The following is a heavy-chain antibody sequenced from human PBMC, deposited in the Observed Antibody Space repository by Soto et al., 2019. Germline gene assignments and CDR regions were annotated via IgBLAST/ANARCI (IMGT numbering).Heavy chain of an antibody. CDR2: ISSSSYI. CDR1: GFTFSSYS. D-gene: IGHD1-20*01. J-gene: IGHJ4*02. CDR3: AKDRVLGSNWNDFDY. V-gene: IGHV3-21*01. Sequence: GGSLRLSCAASGFTFSSYSMNWVRQAPGKGLEWVSSISSSSYIYYADSVKGRFTISRDNAKNSLYLQMNSLRAEDTAVYYCAKDRVLGSNWNDFDYWGQGTLVTVSS.